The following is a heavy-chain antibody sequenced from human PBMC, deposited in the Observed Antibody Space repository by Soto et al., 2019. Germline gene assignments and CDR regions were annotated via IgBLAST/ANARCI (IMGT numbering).Heavy chain of an antibody. D-gene: IGHD4-17*01. V-gene: IGHV1-2*04. CDR1: GYSFTDYK. J-gene: IGHJ4*02. CDR3: ATWVDYGDFEGFDF. Sequence: QGQLLQSGAEVKKPGASVKVSCKTSGYSFTDYKLHWVRQAPGQGLEWMGWVDPNGGGSNSAQKFQGSVTMXXXTXVTTAYLDLTRLTTNDTATYFCATWVDYGDFEGFDFWGQGTLVTVSS. CDR2: VDPNGGGS.